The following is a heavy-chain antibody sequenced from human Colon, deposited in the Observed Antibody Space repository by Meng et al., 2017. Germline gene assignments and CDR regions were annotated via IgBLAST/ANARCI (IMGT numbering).Heavy chain of an antibody. CDR3: ARVNGDFDEAWFDP. CDR1: GGSVSSGDYY. D-gene: IGHD2-21*02. CDR2: VYYTGNT. Sequence: QVQLQESGPGLVRPSETLSLTCTVSGGSVSSGDYYWSWIRQPPGKGLEWLGYVYYTGNTNYNPSLKNRVTISLDTSNNQFSLKLTSMTAADAAIYYCARVNGDFDEAWFDPWGQGTLVPSPQ. J-gene: IGHJ5*02. V-gene: IGHV4-61*08.